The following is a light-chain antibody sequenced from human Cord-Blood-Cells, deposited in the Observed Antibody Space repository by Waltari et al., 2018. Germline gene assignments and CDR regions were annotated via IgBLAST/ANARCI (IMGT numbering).Light chain of an antibody. CDR2: EVS. V-gene: IGLV2-23*02. CDR3: CSYAGRSTLV. CDR1: SSDVGGYNL. J-gene: IGLJ2*01. Sequence: QSALTQPASVSGSPGQSITISCTGTSSDVGGYNLVSWYQQHPGKAPKLMIYEVSKRPSGVSNRFSGSKSGNTASLTISGLQAEDEADYYCCSYAGRSTLVFGGGTKLTVL.